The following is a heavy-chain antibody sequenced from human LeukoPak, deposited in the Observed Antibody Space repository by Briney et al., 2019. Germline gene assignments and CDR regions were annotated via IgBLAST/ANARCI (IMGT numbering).Heavy chain of an antibody. V-gene: IGHV3-9*01. CDR1: GFTFDDYA. Sequence: SLRLSCAASGFTFDDYAMHWVRQAQGKGLEWVSGISWNSGSIGYADSVKGRFTISRDNSKNTLYLQMNSLRAEDTAVYYCPRGPTYYYDSSGYYWFDYWGQGTLVTVSS. CDR3: PRGPTYYYDSSGYYWFDY. CDR2: ISWNSGSI. J-gene: IGHJ4*02. D-gene: IGHD3-22*01.